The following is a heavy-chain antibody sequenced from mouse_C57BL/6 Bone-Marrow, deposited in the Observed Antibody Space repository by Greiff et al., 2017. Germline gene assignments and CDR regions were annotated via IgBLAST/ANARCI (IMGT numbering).Heavy chain of an antibody. CDR1: GYTFTSYG. CDR3: ASKVDVGTGFSY. CDR2: IYPRSGNT. Sequence: VQLQQSGAELARPGASVKLSCKASGYTFTSYGISWVKQRTGQGLEWIGEIYPRSGNTYYNEKFKGKATLTADKSSSTACMELRSLTSVDSAVSFCASKVDVGTGFSYWGQGTLVTVSA. V-gene: IGHV1-81*01. D-gene: IGHD1-3*01. J-gene: IGHJ3*01.